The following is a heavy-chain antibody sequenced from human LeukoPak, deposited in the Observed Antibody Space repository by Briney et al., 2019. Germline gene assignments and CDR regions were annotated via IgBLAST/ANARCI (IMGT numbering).Heavy chain of an antibody. J-gene: IGHJ4*02. Sequence: VASVKVSCKASGYTFTSYGISWVRQAPGQGLEWMGWISAYNGNTNYAQKLQGRVTMTTDTSTSTAYMELRSLRSDDAAVYYCARETTYYYDSSGYKDYWGQGTLVTVSS. V-gene: IGHV1-18*01. D-gene: IGHD3-22*01. CDR3: ARETTYYYDSSGYKDY. CDR1: GYTFTSYG. CDR2: ISAYNGNT.